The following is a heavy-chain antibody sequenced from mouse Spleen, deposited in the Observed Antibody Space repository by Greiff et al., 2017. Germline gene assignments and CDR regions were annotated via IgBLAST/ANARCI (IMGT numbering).Heavy chain of an antibody. J-gene: IGHJ4*01. CDR3: ARRGYDAMDY. V-gene: IGHV5-9*04. CDR2: ISSGGGNT. CDR1: GFTFSSYA. Sequence: EVKLVESGGGLVKLGGSLKLSCAASGFTFSSYAMSWVRQTPEKRLEWVATISSGGGNTYYPDSVKGRFTISRDNAKNTLYLQMSSLKSEDTAMYYCARRGYDAMDYWGQGTSVTVSS.